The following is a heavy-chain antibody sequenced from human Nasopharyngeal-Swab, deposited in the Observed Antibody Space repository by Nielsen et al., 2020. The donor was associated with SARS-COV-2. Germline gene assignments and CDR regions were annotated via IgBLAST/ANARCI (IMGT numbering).Heavy chain of an antibody. J-gene: IGHJ6*02. Sequence: GESLKISCAASGFTFSSYAMHWVRQAPGKGLEWVAVISYDGSNKYYADSVKGRFTISRDNSKNTLYLQMNSLRAEDTAVYYCARSYYGAYYYGMDGWGQGTTVTVSS. CDR1: GFTFSSYA. V-gene: IGHV3-30-3*01. D-gene: IGHD4-17*01. CDR2: ISYDGSNK. CDR3: ARSYYGAYYYGMDG.